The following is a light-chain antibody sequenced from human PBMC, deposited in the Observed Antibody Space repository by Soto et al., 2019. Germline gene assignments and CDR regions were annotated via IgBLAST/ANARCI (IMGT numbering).Light chain of an antibody. CDR1: QNNKNY. V-gene: IGKV4-1*01. CDR3: QLYYNSWT. CDR2: WAS. J-gene: IGKJ1*01. Sequence: DIVVTQSPDSLAVSLGERATINCKSSQNNKNYLAWYQQKAGQPPKLLIDWASTRASGVPDRFSGSGSGTDFTLTISSLQAEDVAVYYCQLYYNSWTFGQGTKVDIK.